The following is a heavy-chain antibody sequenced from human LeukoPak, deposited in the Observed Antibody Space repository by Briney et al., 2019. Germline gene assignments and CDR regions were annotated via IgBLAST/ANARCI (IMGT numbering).Heavy chain of an antibody. Sequence: ASVKVSCTASGYTFTSNYIHWVRQAPGQGLEWMGMIYPRDGSTSYAQKFQGRVTVTRDTSTSTVHMELSGLRSEDTAVYYCARDQEGFDYWGQGPPVTVST. CDR1: GYTFTSNY. J-gene: IGHJ4*02. CDR2: IYPRDGST. CDR3: ARDQEGFDY. V-gene: IGHV1-46*01.